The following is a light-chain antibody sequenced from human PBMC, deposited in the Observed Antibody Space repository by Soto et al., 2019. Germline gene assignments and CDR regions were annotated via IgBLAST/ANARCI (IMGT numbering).Light chain of an antibody. CDR1: SSDVGGYDY. Sequence: QSALTQPASVSGSPGQSIIISCTGTSSDVGGYDYVSWYQQYPGKAPKIMIYDVTNRPSGVSNRFSGSKSGNTASLTISGLQTEDEADYYCSSYTSSNTRVVFGGGTKLTVL. CDR2: DVT. J-gene: IGLJ3*02. V-gene: IGLV2-14*01. CDR3: SSYTSSNTRVV.